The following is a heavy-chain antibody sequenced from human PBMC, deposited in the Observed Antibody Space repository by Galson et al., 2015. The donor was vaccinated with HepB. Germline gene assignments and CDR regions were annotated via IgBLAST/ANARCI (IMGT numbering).Heavy chain of an antibody. D-gene: IGHD2-15*01. Sequence: SLRLSCAASGFTFSSYRMHWVRQAPGRGLVWVSQIKRDGSTTTYADSVKGRFTISRDNAKNTLYLQMNNLRAEDTAVYYCARDVDYSHRDWGQGTLVTVSS. CDR3: ARDVDYSHRD. J-gene: IGHJ4*02. V-gene: IGHV3-74*01. CDR1: GFTFSSYR. CDR2: IKRDGSTT.